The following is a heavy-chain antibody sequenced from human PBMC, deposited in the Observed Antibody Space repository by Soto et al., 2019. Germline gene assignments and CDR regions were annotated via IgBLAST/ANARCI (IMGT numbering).Heavy chain of an antibody. Sequence: GGSLRLSCAASGFSFSDYAMRWVRQSPGKGLEWVSVISESGGSTHYADSVRGRFTVSRDNSKNTMYLQMNSLRAEDTAVYYCAKAGASTVAGFDYWGQGTLLTVSS. CDR1: GFSFSDYA. CDR2: ISESGGST. V-gene: IGHV3-23*01. D-gene: IGHD6-19*01. J-gene: IGHJ4*02. CDR3: AKAGASTVAGFDY.